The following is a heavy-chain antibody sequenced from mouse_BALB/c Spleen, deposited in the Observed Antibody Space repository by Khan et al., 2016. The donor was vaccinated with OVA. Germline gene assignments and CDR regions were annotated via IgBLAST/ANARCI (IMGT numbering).Heavy chain of an antibody. Sequence: EVQRVESGGGLVQPGGSRKLSCAASGFTFSSFGMHWVRQAPEKGLEWVAYISSGSSTIYFADTVKGRFTISRDNPKNTLFLQMTSLRSEDTAMYYCAREECGHWYFDVWGAGTTVTVSS. D-gene: IGHD1-1*02. V-gene: IGHV5-17*02. J-gene: IGHJ1*01. CDR1: GFTFSSFG. CDR3: AREECGHWYFDV. CDR2: ISSGSSTI.